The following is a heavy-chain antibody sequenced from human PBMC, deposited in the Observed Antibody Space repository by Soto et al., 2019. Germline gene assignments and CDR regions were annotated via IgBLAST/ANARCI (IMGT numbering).Heavy chain of an antibody. CDR2: ISYDGSNK. J-gene: IGHJ4*02. CDR3: AKGVYGDYESYFDY. Sequence: GGSLRLSCAASGFTFSSYGMHWVRQAPGKGLEWVAVISYDGSNKYYADSVKGRFTTSRDNSKNTLYLQMNSLRAEDTAVYYCAKGVYGDYESYFDYWGQGTLVTVSS. CDR1: GFTFSSYG. V-gene: IGHV3-30*18. D-gene: IGHD4-17*01.